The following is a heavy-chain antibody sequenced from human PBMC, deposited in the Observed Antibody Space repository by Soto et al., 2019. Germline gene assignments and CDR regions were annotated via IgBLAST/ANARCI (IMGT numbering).Heavy chain of an antibody. CDR1: GGTFSSYA. Sequence: SVKVSCKASGGTFSSYAISWVRQAPGQGLEWMGGIIPIFGTANYAQKFQGRVTITADESTSTAYMELSSLRSEDTAVYYCARVPRITMVRGVTNYYYGMDVWGQGTTVTVSS. J-gene: IGHJ6*02. V-gene: IGHV1-69*13. CDR2: IIPIFGTA. D-gene: IGHD3-10*01. CDR3: ARVPRITMVRGVTNYYYGMDV.